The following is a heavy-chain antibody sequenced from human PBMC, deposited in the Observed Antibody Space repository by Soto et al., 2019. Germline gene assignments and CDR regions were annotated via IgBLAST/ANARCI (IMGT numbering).Heavy chain of an antibody. Sequence: VASVKVSCKASGYTFTSYDINWVRQATGQGLEWMGWMNPNSGNTGYAQKFQGRVTMTRNTSISTAYMELSSLRSEDTAVYYCARGGVRGVIDYYYYGMDVWGQGTTVTVSS. CDR2: MNPNSGNT. CDR1: GYTFTSYD. CDR3: ARGGVRGVIDYYYYGMDV. V-gene: IGHV1-8*01. J-gene: IGHJ6*02. D-gene: IGHD3-10*01.